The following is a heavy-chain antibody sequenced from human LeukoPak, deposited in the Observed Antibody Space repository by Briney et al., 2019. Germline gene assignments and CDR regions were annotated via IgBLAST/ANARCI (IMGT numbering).Heavy chain of an antibody. D-gene: IGHD6-13*01. Sequence: PGRSLRLSCAASGFTFDDYAMHWVRQAPGKGLEWVSGISWNSGSIGYADSVKGRFIISRDNAKNSLYLQMNSLRAEDTAVYYCARLGIITAAGSNDYWGQGTLVTVSS. CDR1: GFTFDDYA. CDR2: ISWNSGSI. V-gene: IGHV3-9*01. J-gene: IGHJ4*02. CDR3: ARLGIITAAGSNDY.